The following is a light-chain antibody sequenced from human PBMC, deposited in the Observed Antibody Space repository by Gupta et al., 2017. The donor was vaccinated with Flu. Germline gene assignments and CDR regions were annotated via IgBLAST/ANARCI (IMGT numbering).Light chain of an antibody. V-gene: IGKV1-5*03. Sequence: RVAITCGASQSVSSWLAVCHHKPGGAPNLLIYKASSLVSEVPSRFGGGGTGTEFTLTINSLQADDFATDYCHQYNDNCPDGFGQGTRLEI. CDR3: HQYNDNCPDG. J-gene: IGKJ2*03. CDR1: QSVSSW. CDR2: KAS.